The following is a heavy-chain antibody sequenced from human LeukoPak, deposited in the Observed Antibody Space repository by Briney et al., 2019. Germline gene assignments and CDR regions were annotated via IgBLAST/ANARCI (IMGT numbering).Heavy chain of an antibody. CDR1: GFTFSSYA. V-gene: IGHV3-7*01. Sequence: GGSLRLSCAASGFTFSSYAMSWVRQAPGKGLEWVASIQQDGTEKYYVDSVKVRFTISRDNAKNSLDLQMNSLRVEDTAVYYCAKLAKYFYGSETYYFFEHWGQGTPVTASS. CDR3: AKLAKYFYGSETYYFFEH. CDR2: IQQDGTEK. D-gene: IGHD3-10*01. J-gene: IGHJ4*02.